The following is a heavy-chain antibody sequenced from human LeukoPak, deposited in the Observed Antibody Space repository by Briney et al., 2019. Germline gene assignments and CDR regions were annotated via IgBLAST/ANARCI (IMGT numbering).Heavy chain of an antibody. CDR2: IYYSGST. Sequence: PSETLSLTCTVSGGSISSSSYYWGWIRQPPGKGLEWIGSIYYSGSTYYNPSLKSRVTISVDTSKNQFSLKLSSVTAADTAVYYCARHKVSGIDNAFDIWGQGTMVTVSS. V-gene: IGHV4-39*01. J-gene: IGHJ3*02. D-gene: IGHD1-26*01. CDR3: ARHKVSGIDNAFDI. CDR1: GGSISSSSYY.